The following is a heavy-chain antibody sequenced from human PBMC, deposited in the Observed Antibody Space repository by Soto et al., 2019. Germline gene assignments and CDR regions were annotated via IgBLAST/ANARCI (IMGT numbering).Heavy chain of an antibody. CDR2: IYHSGST. CDR1: GYSISRGYY. D-gene: IGHD3-22*01. Sequence: SSTLSLTCAVSGYSISRGYYWGWIRQPPGRGLEGIGSIYHSGSTYYIPSLKSRVTIAVDTSKNQFSLKLSSVTAADTAVYYRARDHDSSGSTRYWGQGSLVTVSS. J-gene: IGHJ4*02. CDR3: ARDHDSSGSTRY. V-gene: IGHV4-38-2*02.